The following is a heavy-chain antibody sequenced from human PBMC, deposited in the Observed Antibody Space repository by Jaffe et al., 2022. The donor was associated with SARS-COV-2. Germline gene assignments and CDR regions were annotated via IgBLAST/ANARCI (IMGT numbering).Heavy chain of an antibody. D-gene: IGHD2-21*02. CDR2: INSRGDYT. Sequence: LVESGGGLVKPGGSLRLSCAASGFTFSGYYFSWLRQAPGGGLEWLSYINSRGDYTSHADSLKGRFTISRDNAKNSLYLHISNLRADDTAVYYCAREAGDLGFDYWGQGTPVTVSS. CDR3: AREAGDLGFDY. J-gene: IGHJ4*02. V-gene: IGHV3-11*06. CDR1: GFTFSGYY.